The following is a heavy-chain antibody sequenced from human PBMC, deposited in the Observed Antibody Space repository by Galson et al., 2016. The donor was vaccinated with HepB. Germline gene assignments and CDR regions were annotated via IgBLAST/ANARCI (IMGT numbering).Heavy chain of an antibody. CDR3: ARDVQYRFDS. CDR2: ISTYSGNT. D-gene: IGHD2/OR15-2a*01. CDR1: GYTFTTSG. Sequence: SVKVSCKASGYTFTTSGISWVRQAPGQGLEWMGWISTYSGNTKYVQKFQGGLTLTTDSSTTTAYMELRSLRFDDTALDYCARDVQYRFDSCGQGTLVTVSS. V-gene: IGHV1-18*01. J-gene: IGHJ4*02.